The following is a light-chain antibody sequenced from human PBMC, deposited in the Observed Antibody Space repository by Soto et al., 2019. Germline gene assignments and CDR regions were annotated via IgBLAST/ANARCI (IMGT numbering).Light chain of an antibody. Sequence: ETVSKQSPATVSLSPGEGATLSCRASQSVSSFLAWYQQKHGQAPRLLIYDASNRATGIPARFSGSGSGTDGTITISGLETEDVAVYYGQQQTNWPLTFCGGTKVDIK. J-gene: IGKJ4*01. CDR3: QQQTNWPLT. CDR2: DAS. V-gene: IGKV3-11*01. CDR1: QSVSSF.